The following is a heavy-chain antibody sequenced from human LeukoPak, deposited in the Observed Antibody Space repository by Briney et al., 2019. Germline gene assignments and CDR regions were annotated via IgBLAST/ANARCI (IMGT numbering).Heavy chain of an antibody. CDR3: AKEGKEYYDYVWGSYRPPNYYYGMDV. CDR2: ISYDGSNK. Sequence: GRSLRLSCAASGFTFSSYGMHWVRQAPGKGLEWVAVISYDGSNKYYADSVKGRFTISRDNSKNTLYLQMNSLRAEDTAVYYCAKEGKEYYDYVWGSYRPPNYYYGMDVWGQGTTVTVSS. V-gene: IGHV3-30*18. D-gene: IGHD3-16*02. J-gene: IGHJ6*02. CDR1: GFTFSSYG.